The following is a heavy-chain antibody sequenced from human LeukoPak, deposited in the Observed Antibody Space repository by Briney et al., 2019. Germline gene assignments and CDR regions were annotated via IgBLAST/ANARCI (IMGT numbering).Heavy chain of an antibody. J-gene: IGHJ4*02. CDR2: IYSSGNT. V-gene: IGHV4-59*01. Sequence: SETLSLTCSVSGGSIFNYYWIWIRQPPGKGLEWIGNIYSSGNTNYNPSLKSRVTISVDTSKNQFSLKLSSVTAADTAVYYWARRFWSGYPYFDYWGQGNLVTVSS. CDR1: GGSIFNYY. D-gene: IGHD3-3*01. CDR3: ARRFWSGYPYFDY.